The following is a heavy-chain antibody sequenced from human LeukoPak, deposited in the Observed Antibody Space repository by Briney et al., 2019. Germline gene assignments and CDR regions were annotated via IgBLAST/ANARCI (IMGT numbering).Heavy chain of an antibody. CDR3: ARVPIVVVPAATHYFDY. D-gene: IGHD2-2*01. CDR2: IYYSGST. V-gene: IGHV4-39*07. CDR1: GGSISSSSYY. J-gene: IGHJ4*02. Sequence: SETLSLTCTVSGGSISSSSYYWGWIRQPPGKGLEWIGSIYYSGSTYYNPSLKSRVTISVDTSKNQFSLKLSSVTAADTAVYYCARVPIVVVPAATHYFDYWGQGTLVTVSS.